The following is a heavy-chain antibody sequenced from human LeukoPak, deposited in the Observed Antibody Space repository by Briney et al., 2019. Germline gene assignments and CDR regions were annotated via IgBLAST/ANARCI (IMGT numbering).Heavy chain of an antibody. V-gene: IGHV4-34*01. Sequence: SETLSLTCAVHVGSFSGYFWSSIRQPPGKRLECIGEINNRVRANYNPSLKSRVSISVDTSKNQFSLKLSSVTAAETAAYYCARLLRVGYCNTTTCNWFDPWGQGTLATVSS. CDR1: VGSFSGYF. J-gene: IGHJ5*02. CDR3: ARLLRVGYCNTTTCNWFDP. CDR2: INNRVRA. D-gene: IGHD2-2*03.